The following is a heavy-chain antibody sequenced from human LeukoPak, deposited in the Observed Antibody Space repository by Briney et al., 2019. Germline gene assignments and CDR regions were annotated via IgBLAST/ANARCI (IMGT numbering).Heavy chain of an antibody. V-gene: IGHV4-59*08. Sequence: SETLSLTCSVSGGSITVYYWNWIRQSPGKGLEWIGSISYSGSTNYNPSLKSRVTISIDTSKNQFSLKLSSVTAADTAVYYCARRVVPAASWFDPWGQGTLVTVSS. CDR3: ARRVVPAASWFDP. CDR2: ISYSGST. J-gene: IGHJ5*02. CDR1: GGSITVYY. D-gene: IGHD2-2*01.